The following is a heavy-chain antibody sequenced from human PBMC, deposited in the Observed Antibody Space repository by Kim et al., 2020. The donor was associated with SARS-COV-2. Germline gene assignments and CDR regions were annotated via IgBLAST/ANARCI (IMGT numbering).Heavy chain of an antibody. D-gene: IGHD5-18*01. CDR2: IRQDGSET. CDR3: ARGYSYLDY. CDR1: GFTFSTYW. V-gene: IGHV3-7*01. J-gene: IGHJ4*02. Sequence: GGSLRLSCAASGFTFSTYWMTWVRQAPGKGLEWVANIRQDGSETNYVDSVKGRFTISRDNAKNSLYLQMNSLRAEDTAVYHCARGYSYLDYWGQGTLVTVSS.